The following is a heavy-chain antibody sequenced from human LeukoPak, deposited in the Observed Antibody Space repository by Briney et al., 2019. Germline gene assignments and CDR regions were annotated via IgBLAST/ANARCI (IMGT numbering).Heavy chain of an antibody. V-gene: IGHV4-59*01. Sequence: PSETLSLTCTVSGGSISSYYWSWIRQPPGKGLEWIGYIYYSGSTNYNPSLKSRVTISVGTSKNQFSLNLNSVTAADTAVYYCAREPPPLYSGGLDYWGQGTLVTVSS. CDR1: GGSISSYY. D-gene: IGHD6-19*01. CDR3: AREPPPLYSGGLDY. J-gene: IGHJ4*02. CDR2: IYYSGST.